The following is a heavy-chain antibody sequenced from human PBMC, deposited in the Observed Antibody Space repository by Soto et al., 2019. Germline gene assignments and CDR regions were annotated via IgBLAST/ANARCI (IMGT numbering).Heavy chain of an antibody. CDR1: GFTFSSYE. CDR3: ARVAAADDF. V-gene: IGHV3-48*03. CDR2: ISSSASTI. J-gene: IGHJ4*02. Sequence: ESGGGLVQPGGSLRLSCVASGFTFSSYEMNWVRQAPGKGLEWVSYISSSASTIFYADSVKGRFTISRDNAKNSLYLQMNSLRAEDTAVYYCARVAAADDFWGQGTLVTVSS. D-gene: IGHD6-13*01.